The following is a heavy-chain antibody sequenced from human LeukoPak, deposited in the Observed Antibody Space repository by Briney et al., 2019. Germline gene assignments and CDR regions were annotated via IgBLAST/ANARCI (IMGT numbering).Heavy chain of an antibody. CDR1: GFTFSNAW. CDR3: TTKTALWVRGVNVDY. Sequence: GGSLRLSCAASGFTFSNAWMSWVRQAPGKGLEWVGRIKSKTDGGTTDYAAPVKGRSTISRDDSKNTLYLQMNSLKTEDTAVYYCTTKTALWVRGVNVDYWGQGTLVTVSS. V-gene: IGHV3-15*01. J-gene: IGHJ4*02. CDR2: IKSKTDGGTT. D-gene: IGHD3-10*01.